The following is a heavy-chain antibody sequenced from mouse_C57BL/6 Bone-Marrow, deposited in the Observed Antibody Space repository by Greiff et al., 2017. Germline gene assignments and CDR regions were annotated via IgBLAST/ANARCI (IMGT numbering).Heavy chain of an antibody. Sequence: VQLQQSGAELAKPGASVKLSCKASGYTFTSYWMHWVKQRPGQGLEWIGYINPSSGYTKYNQKFKDKATLTADKSSITAYMQLSSLTYEDSAVYYCARLDDYGYAMDYWGQGTSVTVSS. V-gene: IGHV1-7*01. CDR3: ARLDDYGYAMDY. CDR2: INPSSGYT. J-gene: IGHJ4*01. D-gene: IGHD2-4*01. CDR1: GYTFTSYW.